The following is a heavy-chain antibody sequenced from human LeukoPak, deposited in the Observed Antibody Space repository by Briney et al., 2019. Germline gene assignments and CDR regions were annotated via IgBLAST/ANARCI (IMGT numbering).Heavy chain of an antibody. CDR2: IIQDGSEK. J-gene: IGHJ3*02. CDR3: ARDLDYYDSSGYLDAFDI. Sequence: GGSLRLSCAASGFTFSSFWMSWVRQAPGKGLEWVAKIIQDGSEKYYVDSVKGRFTISRDNAKNSLYLQMNSLRAEDTAVYYCARDLDYYDSSGYLDAFDIWGQGTMVTVSS. CDR1: GFTFSSFW. D-gene: IGHD3-22*01. V-gene: IGHV3-7*04.